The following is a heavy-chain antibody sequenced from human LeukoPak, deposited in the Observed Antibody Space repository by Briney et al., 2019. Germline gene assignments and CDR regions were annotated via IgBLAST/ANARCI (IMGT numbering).Heavy chain of an antibody. D-gene: IGHD3-22*01. CDR3: ARVNQYYYDSSGYPYYFDY. J-gene: IGHJ4*02. CDR1: GFTFDDYA. CDR2: ISWNSGSI. Sequence: GRSLRLSCAASGFTFDDYAMHWVRQAPGKGLEWVSGISWNSGSIGYADSVKGRFTISRDNAKNSLYLQMNSLRAEDTAVYYCARVNQYYYDSSGYPYYFDYWGQGTLVTVSS. V-gene: IGHV3-9*01.